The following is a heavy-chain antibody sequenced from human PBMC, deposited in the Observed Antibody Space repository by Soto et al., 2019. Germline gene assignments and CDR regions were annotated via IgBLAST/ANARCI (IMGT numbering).Heavy chain of an antibody. CDR1: GFTFSSYE. D-gene: IGHD2-15*01. J-gene: IGHJ5*02. V-gene: IGHV3-48*03. CDR3: ARDGIVRGFDP. CDR2: INTGGGTI. Sequence: GGSLSLSCAASGFTFSSYEMNWVRQAPGKGLEWLACINTGGGTIYYADSVKGRFTISRDNAKNSVYLQMDSLRAEDTALYYCARDGIVRGFDPWGQGTLVTVSS.